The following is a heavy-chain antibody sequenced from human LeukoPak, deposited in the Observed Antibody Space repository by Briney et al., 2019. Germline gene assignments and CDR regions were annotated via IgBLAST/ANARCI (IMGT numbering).Heavy chain of an antibody. Sequence: PGGSLRLSRAASGLTFSNYGIHWVRQAPGKGLEWVANIKQDGSEKYYVDSVKGRFTISRDNAKNSLYLQMDSLRAEDTAVYYCVKDSSSWYLHHDAFDIWGQGTMVTVSS. V-gene: IGHV3-7*01. J-gene: IGHJ3*02. CDR2: IKQDGSEK. CDR3: VKDSSSWYLHHDAFDI. D-gene: IGHD6-13*01. CDR1: GLTFSNYG.